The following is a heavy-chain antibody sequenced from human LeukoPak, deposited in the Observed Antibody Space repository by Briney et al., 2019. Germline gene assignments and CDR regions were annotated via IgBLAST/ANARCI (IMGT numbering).Heavy chain of an antibody. D-gene: IGHD2-2*01. V-gene: IGHV4-59*01. J-gene: IGHJ4*02. CDR3: ARGEEAPAAPFDY. CDR2: IYYSGST. CDR1: GGSISSYY. Sequence: SETLSLTCTVSGGSISSYYWSWIRQPPGKGLEWIGYIYYSGSTNYNPPLKSRVTISVDTSKNQFSLKLSSVTAADTAVYYCARGEEAPAAPFDYWGQGTLVTVSS.